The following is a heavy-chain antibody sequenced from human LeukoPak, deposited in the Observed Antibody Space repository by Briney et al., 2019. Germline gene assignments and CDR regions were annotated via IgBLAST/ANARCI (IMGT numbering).Heavy chain of an antibody. CDR3: ARCGGSYYVHRWFDP. V-gene: IGHV1-18*01. D-gene: IGHD1-26*01. J-gene: IGHJ5*02. CDR1: GYTFTTYG. CDR2: ISAYNGQT. Sequence: GASVKVSCKAFGYTFTTYGISGVRQTGGQRLDWMGWISAYNGQTNHTHNLQGRVSMTIDTSTSTAYMELRSLRSDDTAVYYCARCGGSYYVHRWFDPWGQGTLVTVSS.